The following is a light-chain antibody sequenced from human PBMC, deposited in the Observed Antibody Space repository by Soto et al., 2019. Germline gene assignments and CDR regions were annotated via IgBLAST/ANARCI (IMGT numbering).Light chain of an antibody. J-gene: IGKJ4*01. CDR3: QHYGTSGVT. CDR1: QSISRY. CDR2: GAS. Sequence: IVLTQSPGTLSLSPGERTTLSCRASQSISRYLAWYQQKPGQGPRLLIYGASKRAAGIPDRFSGTGSDTDFTLIISRLEPDDFAVYYCQHYGTSGVTLGGGTRVEIK. V-gene: IGKV3-20*01.